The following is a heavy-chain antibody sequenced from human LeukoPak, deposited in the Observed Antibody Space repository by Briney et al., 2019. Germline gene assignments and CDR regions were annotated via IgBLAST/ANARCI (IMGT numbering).Heavy chain of an antibody. Sequence: GGSLRLSCAASGFTFSSYAMSWVRQAPGKGLAGVSAISGSGGRTYYADSVKGRFTISRDNSKNTLYLQMNSLRAEDTAVYYCAKSARVYSGSSYDAFDIWGQGTMVTVSS. CDR3: AKSARVYSGSSYDAFDI. D-gene: IGHD1-26*01. CDR2: ISGSGGRT. V-gene: IGHV3-23*01. J-gene: IGHJ3*02. CDR1: GFTFSSYA.